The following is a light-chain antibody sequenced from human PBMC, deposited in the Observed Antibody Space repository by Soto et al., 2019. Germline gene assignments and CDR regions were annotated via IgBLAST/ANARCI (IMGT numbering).Light chain of an antibody. CDR1: SSDVGSYNL. V-gene: IGLV2-23*01. CDR3: CSYASSSTYV. CDR2: EGT. Sequence: QSVLTQPASVSGSPRQSITISCTGTSSDVGSYNLVSWYQQHPGKAPKLMIYEGTKRPSGVSDRFSGSRSGNTASLTISGLQAEDEADYYCCSYASSSTYVFVTGTKFTV. J-gene: IGLJ1*01.